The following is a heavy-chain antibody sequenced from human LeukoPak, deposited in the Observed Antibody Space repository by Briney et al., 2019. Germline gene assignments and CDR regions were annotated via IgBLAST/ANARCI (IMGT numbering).Heavy chain of an antibody. Sequence: GGSLGLPCAASGFNFSSYAMSWGRQAPGKGLEWVSGIVGSGTSTYYAASVKGRFTISRDNSKNTLYVQMNSLRAEDTAAYFCPKRSGGGPSETRHLDYWGQGTLVTVSS. D-gene: IGHD1/OR15-1a*01. CDR2: IVGSGTST. CDR3: PKRSGGGPSETRHLDY. CDR1: GFNFSSYA. J-gene: IGHJ4*02. V-gene: IGHV3-23*01.